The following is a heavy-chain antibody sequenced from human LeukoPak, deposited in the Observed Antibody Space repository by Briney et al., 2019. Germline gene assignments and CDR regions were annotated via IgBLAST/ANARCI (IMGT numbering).Heavy chain of an antibody. CDR3: ARGYYYDSRGSSGAYY. J-gene: IGHJ4*02. CDR1: GYTFTGYY. V-gene: IGHV1-2*02. D-gene: IGHD3-22*01. Sequence: GASVKVSCKASGYTFTGYYMHWVRQAPGQGLEWMGWINPNSGGTNYAQKFQGRVTMTRDTSISTAYMELSRLRSDDTAVYYCARGYYYDSRGSSGAYYWGQGTLVTVSS. CDR2: INPNSGGT.